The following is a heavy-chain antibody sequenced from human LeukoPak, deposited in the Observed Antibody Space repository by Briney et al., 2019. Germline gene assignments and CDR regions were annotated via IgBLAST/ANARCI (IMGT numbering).Heavy chain of an antibody. D-gene: IGHD4-11*01. CDR2: IDTSGTT. CDR1: GGSIISYC. J-gene: IGHJ4*02. Sequence: PSETLSLTCTVSGGSIISYCWSWIRQPAGKGLEWIGRIDTSGTTNYNPSLKSRVAISVDKSKNRFSLKLSSVTAADAAVYYCARSRNEYSNLDPFDYWGQGTLVTVSS. V-gene: IGHV4-4*07. CDR3: ARSRNEYSNLDPFDY.